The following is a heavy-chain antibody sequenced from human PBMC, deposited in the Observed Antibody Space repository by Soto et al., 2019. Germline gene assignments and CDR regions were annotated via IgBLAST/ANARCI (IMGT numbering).Heavy chain of an antibody. CDR1: GYTFTSYA. D-gene: IGHD5-18*01. V-gene: IGHV1-3*01. J-gene: IGHJ3*02. Sequence: ASVKVSCKASGYTFTSYAMHWVRQAPGQRLEWMGWINAGNGNTKYSQKFQGRVTITRDTSASTAYMELSSLRAEDTAVYYCEKGFSAMVTNAFDIWGQGKMVTVSS. CDR3: EKGFSAMVTNAFDI. CDR2: INAGNGNT.